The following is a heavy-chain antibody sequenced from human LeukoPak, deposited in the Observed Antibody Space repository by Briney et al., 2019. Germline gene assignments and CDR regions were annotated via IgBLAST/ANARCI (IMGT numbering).Heavy chain of an antibody. V-gene: IGHV1-18*01. CDR3: ATDSGYDCFDY. CDR1: GYAFNSYG. CDR2: ISAYNGNT. D-gene: IGHD5-12*01. J-gene: IGHJ4*02. Sequence: EASVKVSCKASGYAFNSYGISWVRQAPGQGLEWMGWISAYNGNTNYAQKLQGRVTMTTDTSTSTAYMELRSLRSDDTAVYYCATDSGYDCFDYWGQGTLVTVSS.